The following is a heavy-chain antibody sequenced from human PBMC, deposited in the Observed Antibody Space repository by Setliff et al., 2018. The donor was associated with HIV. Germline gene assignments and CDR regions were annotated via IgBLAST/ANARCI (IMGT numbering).Heavy chain of an antibody. CDR3: ARDASTGWRTMGFDY. CDR2: ISPSGGST. J-gene: IGHJ4*02. V-gene: IGHV1-46*01. CDR1: RGTFSSYG. D-gene: IGHD6-19*01. Sequence: GASVKVSCKASRGTFSSYGFNWVRQAPGQGLEWMGIISPSGGSTSYAQKFQGRVTMTRDTSTSTVYMEVSSLRSEDTAVYYCARDASTGWRTMGFDYWGQGTLVTVSS.